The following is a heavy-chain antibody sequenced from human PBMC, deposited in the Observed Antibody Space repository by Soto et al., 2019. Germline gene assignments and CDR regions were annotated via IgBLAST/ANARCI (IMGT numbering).Heavy chain of an antibody. CDR1: GITFSIYW. V-gene: IGHV3-74*01. CDR2: IKSDGSGT. CDR3: ENSYWHVGNY. D-gene: IGHD1-26*01. Sequence: GGSLRLSCAASGITFSIYWMHWVRQAPGKGLVWVSRIKSDGSGTSYADSVRGRFTISRDNAKNTLYLQMHSLRAEDTAVYYCENSYWHVGNYCGQGIPVTVYS. J-gene: IGHJ4*02.